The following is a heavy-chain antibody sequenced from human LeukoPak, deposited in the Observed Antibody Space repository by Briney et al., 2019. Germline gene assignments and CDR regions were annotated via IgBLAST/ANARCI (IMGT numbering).Heavy chain of an antibody. V-gene: IGHV3-9*01. D-gene: IGHD3-10*01. CDR1: GFTFDDYA. CDR3: AKERGSGSFFFDY. Sequence: GGSLRLSCAASGFTFDDYAMHWVRQAPGKGLEWVSGISWNSGSIGYADSVKGRFTISRDNAKNSLYLQMNSLRAEDTALYYCAKERGSGSFFFDYWGQGTLVTVSS. J-gene: IGHJ4*02. CDR2: ISWNSGSI.